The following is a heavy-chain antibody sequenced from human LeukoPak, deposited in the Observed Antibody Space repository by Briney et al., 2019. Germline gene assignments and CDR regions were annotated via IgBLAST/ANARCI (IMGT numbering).Heavy chain of an antibody. CDR1: GGSFSGYY. D-gene: IGHD2-2*01. CDR2: INHSRST. V-gene: IGHV4-34*01. Sequence: PSETLSLTCAVYGGSFSGYYWSWIRQPPGKGLEWIGEINHSRSTNYNPSLKSRVTISVDTSKNQFSLKLSSVTAADTAVYYCALVVVPAAIDYWGQGTLVTVSS. CDR3: ALVVVPAAIDY. J-gene: IGHJ4*02.